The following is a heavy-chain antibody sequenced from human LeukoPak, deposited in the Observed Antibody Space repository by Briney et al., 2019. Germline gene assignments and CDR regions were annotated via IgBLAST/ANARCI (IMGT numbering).Heavy chain of an antibody. D-gene: IGHD2-2*01. Sequence: ASVKVSCKASGGTFSSYAISWVRQAPGQGLEWMGGIIPIFGTANYAQKFQGRATITADESTSTAYMELSSLRSEDTAVYYCAAVVPAVMGYFDYWGQGTLVTVSS. CDR2: IIPIFGTA. V-gene: IGHV1-69*13. CDR1: GGTFSSYA. J-gene: IGHJ4*02. CDR3: AAVVPAVMGYFDY.